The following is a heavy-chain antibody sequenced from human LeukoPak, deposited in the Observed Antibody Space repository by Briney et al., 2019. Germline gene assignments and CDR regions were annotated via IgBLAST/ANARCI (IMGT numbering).Heavy chain of an antibody. D-gene: IGHD6-13*01. V-gene: IGHV4-39*01. CDR1: GDPIYISSHY. CDR2: FYYNESP. J-gene: IGHJ4*02. Sequence: SETLSLTCTVSGDPIYISSHYWGWIRQTPGKGLEWIGTFYYNESPYYNPSLKSRVTISVDTSKSQFSLNLTSVTAADTAAYYCARRISSSPVDYWGQGTLVTVSS. CDR3: ARRISSSPVDY.